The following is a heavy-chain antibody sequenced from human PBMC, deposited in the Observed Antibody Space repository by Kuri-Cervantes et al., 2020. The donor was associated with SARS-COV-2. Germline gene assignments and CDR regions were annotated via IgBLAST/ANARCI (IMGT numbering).Heavy chain of an antibody. CDR1: GGSVSSGSYY. Sequence: SETLSLTCTVSGGSVSSGSYYWSWIRQPTGKGLEWIGYIYYSGSTNYNPSLKSRVTISVDTSKNQFSLKLSSVTAADTAVYYCARDGAGVAVAGTSNWFDPWGQGTLVTVSS. V-gene: IGHV4-61*01. CDR3: ARDGAGVAVAGTSNWFDP. CDR2: IYYSGST. D-gene: IGHD6-19*01. J-gene: IGHJ5*02.